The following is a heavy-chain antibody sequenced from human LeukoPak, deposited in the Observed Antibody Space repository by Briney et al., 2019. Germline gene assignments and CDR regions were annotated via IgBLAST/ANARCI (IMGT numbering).Heavy chain of an antibody. CDR2: VYYSGST. V-gene: IGHV4-31*03. Sequence: SETLSLTCTVSGGSISSSSYYWGWIRQHPGKGLEWIGYVYYSGSTYYNPSLKSRVTISVDTSKNQFSLKLSSVTAADTAVYYCAREGGSYYGSGSYTDYWGQGTLVTVSS. D-gene: IGHD3-10*01. CDR3: AREGGSYYGSGSYTDY. CDR1: GGSISSSSYY. J-gene: IGHJ4*02.